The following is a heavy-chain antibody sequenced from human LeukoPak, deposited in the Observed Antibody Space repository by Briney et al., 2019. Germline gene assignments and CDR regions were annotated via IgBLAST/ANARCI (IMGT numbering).Heavy chain of an antibody. CDR3: ARSLVVPAHYYYYYYMDV. V-gene: IGHV4-39*01. J-gene: IGHJ6*03. Sequence: PSETLSLTCTVSGGSISSSSYYWAWIRHPPGKGLEWFGSIYHSGSPYYNPSLNSRVTISVDTSKNQFSLKLRSVTAADTAVYYCARSLVVPAHYYYYYYMDVWGKGTTVTVSS. CDR1: GGSISSSSYY. CDR2: IYHSGSP. D-gene: IGHD2-2*01.